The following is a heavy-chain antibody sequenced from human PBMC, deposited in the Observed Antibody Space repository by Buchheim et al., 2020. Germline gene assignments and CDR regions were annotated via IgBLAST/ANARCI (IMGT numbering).Heavy chain of an antibody. CDR3: ARRVAGRKHYFGMDV. D-gene: IGHD6-19*01. CDR1: GYSFTNYW. J-gene: IGHJ6*02. Sequence: EVQLVQSGAEVKKPGESLRISCKGSGYSFTNYWINWVRQMPGKDLEWMGTIDPSDSYTNYSPSFQGHVTISTDKSISTTYPQWSSLKASDTAMYYCARRVAGRKHYFGMDVWGQGTT. CDR2: IDPSDSYT. V-gene: IGHV5-10-1*01.